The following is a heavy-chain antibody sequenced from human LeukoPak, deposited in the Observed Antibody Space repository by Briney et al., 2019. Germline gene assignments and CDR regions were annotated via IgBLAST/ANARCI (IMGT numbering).Heavy chain of an antibody. CDR2: ISSSSTYI. V-gene: IGHV3-21*01. CDR3: ARGGYGSGSYYSPNFDY. CDR1: GFTFSSYN. J-gene: IGHJ4*02. Sequence: GGSLRLSCAASGFTFSSYNMNWVRQAPGKGLEWVSSISSSSTYIYYADSVKGRFTISRDNAKNSLYLQMNSLRAEDTAVYYCARGGYGSGSYYSPNFDYWGQGTLVTVSS. D-gene: IGHD3-10*01.